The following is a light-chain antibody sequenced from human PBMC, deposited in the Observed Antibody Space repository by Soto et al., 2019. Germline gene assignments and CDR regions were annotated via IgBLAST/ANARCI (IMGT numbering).Light chain of an antibody. CDR1: SSDVGGYNY. CDR3: SSYTSSSSVV. V-gene: IGLV2-14*01. CDR2: EVS. J-gene: IGLJ2*01. Sequence: QSALTQPASVSGSPGQSIPISCTGTSSDVGGYNYVSWYQQHPGKAPKLMIYEVSNRPSGVSNRFSGSKSGNTASLTISGLQAEDEAEYYCSSYTSSSSVVFGGGTKVTVL.